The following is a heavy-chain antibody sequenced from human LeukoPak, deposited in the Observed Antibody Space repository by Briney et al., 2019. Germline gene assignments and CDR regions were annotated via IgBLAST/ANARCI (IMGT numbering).Heavy chain of an antibody. D-gene: IGHD3-9*01. CDR1: XGXFSXYY. CDR3: ASHAILTGYFDY. V-gene: IGHV4-34*01. J-gene: IGHJ4*02. CDR2: INHSGST. Sequence: PSETXSLTCXXXXGXFSXYYWXWIRQPLGKRLEWRGEINHSGSTNYNPSLKSRVTISVDTSKNPFSLQLSSVPAADTAVYSCASHAILTGYFDYWGKGTLVTVSS.